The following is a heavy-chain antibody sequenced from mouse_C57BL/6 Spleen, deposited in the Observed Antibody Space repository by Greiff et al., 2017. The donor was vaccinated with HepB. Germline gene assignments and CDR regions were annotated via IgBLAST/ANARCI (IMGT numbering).Heavy chain of an antibody. CDR1: GYAFSSSW. CDR3: ARDNYDYDFDV. V-gene: IGHV1-82*01. CDR2: IYPGDGDT. D-gene: IGHD2-4*01. Sequence: QVQLQQSGPELVKPGASVKISCKASGYAFSSSWMNWVKQRPGKGLEWIGRIYPGDGDTNYNGKFKGKATLTADKSSSTAYMQLSSLTSEDSAVYFCARDNYDYDFDVWGTGTTVTVSS. J-gene: IGHJ1*03.